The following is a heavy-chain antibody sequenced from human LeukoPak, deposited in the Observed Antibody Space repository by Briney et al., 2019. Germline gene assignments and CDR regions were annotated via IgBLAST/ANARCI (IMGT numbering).Heavy chain of an antibody. D-gene: IGHD2-15*01. CDR2: IYYSGST. V-gene: IGHV4-30-4*07. Sequence: SETLSLTCAVSGGSTSSGGYSWSWIRQPPGKGLEWIGYIYYSGSTYYNPSLKSRVTISVDTSKNQFSLKLSSVTAADTAVYYCARGQGSMDIVVVVAATYEYNWFDPWGQGTLVTVSS. CDR1: GGSTSSGGYS. J-gene: IGHJ5*02. CDR3: ARGQGSMDIVVVVAATYEYNWFDP.